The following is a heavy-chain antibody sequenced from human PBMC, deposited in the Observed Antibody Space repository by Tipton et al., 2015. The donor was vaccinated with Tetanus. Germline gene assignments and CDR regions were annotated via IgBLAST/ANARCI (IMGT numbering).Heavy chain of an antibody. CDR2: INPSGAGT. J-gene: IGHJ3*02. D-gene: IGHD2-2*01. Sequence: QLVQSGAEVKKPGASVKVSCRASGHTLISYYMHWVRQAPGQGLEWMGIINPSGAGTSDAQKFQGRLTMTRDRSTSTVYMELSSLRSEDTAVYYCARKRGSGTGPDAFDIWGQGTMVTVSS. CDR3: ARKRGSGTGPDAFDI. V-gene: IGHV1-46*01. CDR1: GHTLISYY.